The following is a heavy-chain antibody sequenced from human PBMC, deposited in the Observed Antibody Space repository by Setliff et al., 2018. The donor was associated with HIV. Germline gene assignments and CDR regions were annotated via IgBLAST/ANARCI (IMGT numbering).Heavy chain of an antibody. Sequence: SETLSLTCTVSGGSIKSSSYYWGWIRQPPGKGLEWIGSISYTGSTDYTPSLKSRLTISVDTSKNQCSLKLRSLTAADTAIYYCARGAPRGRLRFPNWFDPWGQGTLVTVSS. J-gene: IGHJ5*02. CDR2: ISYTGST. V-gene: IGHV4-39*07. CDR1: GGSIKSSSYY. CDR3: ARGAPRGRLRFPNWFDP. D-gene: IGHD5-12*01.